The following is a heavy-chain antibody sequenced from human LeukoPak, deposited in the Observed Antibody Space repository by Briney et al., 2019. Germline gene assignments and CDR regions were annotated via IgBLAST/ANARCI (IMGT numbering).Heavy chain of an antibody. CDR3: AYLGGSSWLDPDL. V-gene: IGHV1-2*02. CDR1: GYTFTGYY. D-gene: IGHD6-13*01. J-gene: IGHJ5*02. CDR2: INPNSGGT. Sequence: ASVKVSCKASGYTFTGYYMHWVRQAPGQGLEWMGWINPNSGGTNYAQKFQGRVTMTRDTSISTAYMELSRLRSDDTAVYYCAYLGGSSWLDPDLWGQGTLVTVSS.